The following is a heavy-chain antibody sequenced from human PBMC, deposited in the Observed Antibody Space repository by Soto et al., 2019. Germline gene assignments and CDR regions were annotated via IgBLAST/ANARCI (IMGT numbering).Heavy chain of an antibody. D-gene: IGHD3-3*01. Sequence: QLHLVQSGAVVKKPGASVTVSCSASGYPVTAYYMHWVRQAPGRGLGRMGGINPATGAAKYTQTFQGRVTMTRDTSTSTVFMELSGLTSEDTAVFYCARGGGVGVAGSAAFDMWGQGTLVTVSS. CDR2: INPATGAA. CDR1: GYPVTAYY. J-gene: IGHJ3*02. CDR3: ARGGGVGVAGSAAFDM. V-gene: IGHV1-2*02.